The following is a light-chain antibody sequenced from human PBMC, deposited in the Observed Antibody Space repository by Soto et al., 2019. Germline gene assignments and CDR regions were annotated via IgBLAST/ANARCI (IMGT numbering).Light chain of an antibody. Sequence: DIQMTQSPSSLSASVGDRVTITCRTSQSISSYLSWYQQNPGKVPKLLIYAASNLQSGVPSRFSGSESGTDFTLTISSLQPEDFATYYCQQSYSTPYTFGQGTKLEIK. CDR3: QQSYSTPYT. J-gene: IGKJ2*01. CDR2: AAS. V-gene: IGKV1-39*01. CDR1: QSISSY.